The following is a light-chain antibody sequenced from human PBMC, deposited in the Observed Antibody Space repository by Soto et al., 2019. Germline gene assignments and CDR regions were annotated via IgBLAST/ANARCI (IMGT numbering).Light chain of an antibody. Sequence: DLVMTQSPLSLPVTPGEPASISCRSSQSLLHTNGYTSLDWYMQRPGQSPHLLIYLGSNRASGVPDRFSGIGSGTDFTLKISRVEAEDVGVYYCMQALQTPPTFGQGTKVEIK. CDR1: QSLLHTNGYTS. CDR2: LGS. CDR3: MQALQTPPT. V-gene: IGKV2-28*01. J-gene: IGKJ1*01.